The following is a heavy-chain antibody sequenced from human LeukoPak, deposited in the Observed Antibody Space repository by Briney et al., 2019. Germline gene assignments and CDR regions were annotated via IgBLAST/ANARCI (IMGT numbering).Heavy chain of an antibody. CDR3: ARDRGSYYFPYYYYYGMDV. CDR1: GFTFSSYW. J-gene: IGHJ6*02. V-gene: IGHV3-7*01. Sequence: PGGSLRLSCVVSGFTFSSYWMSWVRQAPGKGLEWVANIKQDGSEKYYVDSVKGRFTISRDKAKNSLHLQMNSLRAEDTAVYYCARDRGSYYFPYYYYYGMDVWGQGTTVTVSS. CDR2: IKQDGSEK. D-gene: IGHD1-26*01.